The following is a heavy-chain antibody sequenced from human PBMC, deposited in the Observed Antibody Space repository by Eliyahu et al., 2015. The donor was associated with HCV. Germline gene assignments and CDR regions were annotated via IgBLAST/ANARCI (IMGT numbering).Heavy chain of an antibody. D-gene: IGHD1-26*01. J-gene: IGHJ6*03. CDR2: IYYSGST. Sequence: QMQLQESGPGQIKPSETLSLICSVSGGSIRGITHYWAWVRQSPGRGLEWIGSIYYSGSTYQNPSLKSRVKMSIDTSKNEFSLTILSVTAADTALYFCARQGSMGNNYYYMDVWGKGTTVSVS. CDR1: GGSIRGITHY. CDR3: ARQGSMGNNYYYMDV. V-gene: IGHV4-39*01.